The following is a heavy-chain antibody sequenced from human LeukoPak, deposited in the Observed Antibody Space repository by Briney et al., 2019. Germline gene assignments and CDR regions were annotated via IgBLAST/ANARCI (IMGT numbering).Heavy chain of an antibody. D-gene: IGHD3-3*01. V-gene: IGHV3-33*06. CDR1: GFTFSSYG. CDR2: IWYEGSNK. CDR3: AKGGEKTIFGVVIKNPLDY. Sequence: GGSLRLSCAASGFTFSSYGMHWVRQAPGKGREWVAVIWYEGSNKYYADSVKGRFTISRDNSKNTLYLQMNSLRAEDTAVYYCAKGGEKTIFGVVIKNPLDYWGQGTLVTVSS. J-gene: IGHJ4*02.